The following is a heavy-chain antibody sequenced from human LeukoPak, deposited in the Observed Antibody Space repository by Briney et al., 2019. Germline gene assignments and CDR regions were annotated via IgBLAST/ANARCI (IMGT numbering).Heavy chain of an antibody. CDR3: ARDYHGSGSLTTFDY. Sequence: ASVKVSCKASGYTFTSFYKHWVRQAPGQGLEWMGIVNPRGGSTTSAQKFQGRVTLTRDMSTSTVYMELSSLRSEDTAVYYCARDYHGSGSLTTFDYWGQGTLVTVSS. V-gene: IGHV1-46*01. D-gene: IGHD3-10*01. CDR1: GYTFTSFY. CDR2: VNPRGGST. J-gene: IGHJ4*02.